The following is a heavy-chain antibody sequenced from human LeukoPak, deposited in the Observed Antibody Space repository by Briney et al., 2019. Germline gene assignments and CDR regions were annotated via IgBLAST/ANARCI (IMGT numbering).Heavy chain of an antibody. V-gene: IGHV3-21*01. CDR3: ARASVQIVVVPAASRYYYGMDV. CDR2: ISSSSSYI. CDR1: GFTFSSYS. D-gene: IGHD2-2*01. J-gene: IGHJ6*02. Sequence: GGSLRLSCAASGFTFSSYSMNWVRQAPGKGLEWVSSISSSSSYIYYADSVKGRFTISRDNAKNSLYLQMNSLRAEDTAVYYCARASVQIVVVPAASRYYYGMDVWGQGTTVTVSS.